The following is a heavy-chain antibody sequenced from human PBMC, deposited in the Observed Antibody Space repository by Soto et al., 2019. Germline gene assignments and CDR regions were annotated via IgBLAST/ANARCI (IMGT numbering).Heavy chain of an antibody. J-gene: IGHJ4*02. CDR2: INAGNWNT. V-gene: IGHV1-3*01. CDR3: ARDAGSFDY. D-gene: IGHD3-10*01. CDR1: GYTFSNFA. Sequence: QVQLVQSGAEVKKPGASVKVSCKASGYTFSNFAMHWVRQAPGQRLEWMGWINAGNWNTKYSPKFQGRVTXXRDTSASTDYMELSSLTSEDKPAYYCARDAGSFDYWGQGTLVTVSS.